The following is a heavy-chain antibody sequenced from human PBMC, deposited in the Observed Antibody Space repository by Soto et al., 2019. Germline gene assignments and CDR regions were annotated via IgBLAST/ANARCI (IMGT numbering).Heavy chain of an antibody. CDR1: GGSVRAPDW. CDR2: VHISGHS. V-gene: IGHV4-4*02. CDR3: ARVRQGCSANNCYFDP. D-gene: IGHD1-1*01. Sequence: SETLSLTCTLSGGSVRAPDWWNWVRQSPDKGLEWIAEVHISGHSNYNPSLRSRVSVSIDSSKNQFYLNLNSVTAADTAIYYCARVRQGCSANNCYFDPWGPGTQVTVSS. J-gene: IGHJ5*01.